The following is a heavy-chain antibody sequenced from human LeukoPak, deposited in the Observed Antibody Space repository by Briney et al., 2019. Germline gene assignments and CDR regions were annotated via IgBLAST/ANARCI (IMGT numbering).Heavy chain of an antibody. J-gene: IGHJ4*02. CDR3: AKGIRSGWSL. CDR2: MSGIGGST. Sequence: GRSLRLSCAASGFTFSSYAMSWVRQAPGKGLEWVSAMSGIGGSTYYADSVKGRFTISRDNSKNTLYLQMNSLRAEDTAVYYCAKGIRSGWSLWGQGTLVTVST. V-gene: IGHV3-23*01. D-gene: IGHD6-19*01. CDR1: GFTFSSYA.